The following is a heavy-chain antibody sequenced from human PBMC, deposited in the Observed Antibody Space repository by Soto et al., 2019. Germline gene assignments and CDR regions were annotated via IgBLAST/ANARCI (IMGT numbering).Heavy chain of an antibody. J-gene: IGHJ4*02. Sequence: PAPPSLTCSDYGGYISSSSYYCRVIRQPPGKGLEWIGSKYYSGSTYCNQHLTGRATISVDKCKNQFSMKLSSVTAADTAVYYCARLKLGEYYYDISGYYPRQHHWNYWGQGTLVTVS. CDR1: GGYISSSSYY. CDR3: ARLKLGEYYYDISGYYPRQHHWNY. CDR2: KYYSGST. V-gene: IGHV4-39*01. D-gene: IGHD3-22*01.